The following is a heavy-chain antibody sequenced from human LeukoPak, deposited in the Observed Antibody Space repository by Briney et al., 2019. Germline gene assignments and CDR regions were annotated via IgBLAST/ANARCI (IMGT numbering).Heavy chain of an antibody. J-gene: IGHJ3*02. D-gene: IGHD2-2*01. CDR2: INPSGGST. CDR1: GYTFTSYY. V-gene: IGHV1-46*01. CDR3: AREELGYCSSTSCRRAFDI. Sequence: ASVKVSCKASGYTFTSYYMHWVRQAPGQGLEWMGIINPSGGSTSYAQKFQGRVTTTRDTSTSTVYMELSSLRSEDTAVYYCAREELGYCSSTSCRRAFDIWGQGTMVTVSS.